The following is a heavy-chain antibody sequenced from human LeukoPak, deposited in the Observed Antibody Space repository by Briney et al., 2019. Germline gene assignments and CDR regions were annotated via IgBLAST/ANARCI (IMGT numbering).Heavy chain of an antibody. J-gene: IGHJ6*02. Sequence: GGSLRLSCAASGFTFSSYAMHWVRQAPGKGLEWVAVISYDGSNKYYADSVKGRFTISRDNSKNTLYLQMNSLRAEDTAVYYCARDGSPIAAAGICRIQDYYGMDVWGQGTTVTVSS. CDR3: ARDGSPIAAAGICRIQDYYGMDV. D-gene: IGHD6-13*01. V-gene: IGHV3-30-3*01. CDR1: GFTFSSYA. CDR2: ISYDGSNK.